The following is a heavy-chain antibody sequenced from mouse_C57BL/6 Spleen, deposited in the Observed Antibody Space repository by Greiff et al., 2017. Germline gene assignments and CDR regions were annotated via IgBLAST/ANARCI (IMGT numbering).Heavy chain of an antibody. CDR2: INPSNGGT. Sequence: QVQLQQPGTELVKPGASVKLSCKASGYTFTSYWMHWVKQRPGQGLEWIGNINPSNGGTNYNEKFKSKATLTVDKSSSTAYMQRSSLTSEDSAVYYCAREGGIYYGNPGAMDYWGQGTSLTVSS. V-gene: IGHV1-53*01. CDR1: GYTFTSYW. CDR3: AREGGIYYGNPGAMDY. D-gene: IGHD2-1*01. J-gene: IGHJ4*01.